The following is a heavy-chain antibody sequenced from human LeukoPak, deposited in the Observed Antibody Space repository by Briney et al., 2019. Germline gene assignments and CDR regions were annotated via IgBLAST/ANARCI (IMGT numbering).Heavy chain of an antibody. CDR1: GGSINNHY. D-gene: IGHD3-10*01. V-gene: IGHV4-59*11. J-gene: IGHJ4*02. Sequence: SGTLSLTCTVSGGSINNHYWSWIRQPPGKGLEWIGYIYYSGSTDYNPSLKSRAIISVDTSMNQFSLKLSSVTAADTGVYFCARDLSGSLYFDYWGQGVLLTVSS. CDR3: ARDLSGSLYFDY. CDR2: IYYSGST.